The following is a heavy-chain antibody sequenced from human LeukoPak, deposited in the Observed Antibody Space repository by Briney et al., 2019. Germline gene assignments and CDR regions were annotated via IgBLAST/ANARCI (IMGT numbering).Heavy chain of an antibody. Sequence: GGSLRLSCAASGFTFSSYAMSWVRQAPGKGLEWVSAISGSGGSTYYADSVKGRFTISRDNAKNSLYLQMNSLRAEDTAVYYCARDSRRVTAKDFDYWGQGTLVTVSS. CDR1: GFTFSSYA. CDR2: ISGSGGST. D-gene: IGHD2-15*01. V-gene: IGHV3-23*01. CDR3: ARDSRRVTAKDFDY. J-gene: IGHJ4*02.